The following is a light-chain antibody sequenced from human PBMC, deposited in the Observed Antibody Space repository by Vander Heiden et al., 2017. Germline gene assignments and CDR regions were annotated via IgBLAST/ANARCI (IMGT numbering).Light chain of an antibody. CDR1: QSVSSY. V-gene: IGKV3-11*01. J-gene: IGKJ2*01. CDR3: QQRTNGPPWYT. CDR2: DAS. Sequence: EIVLTQSPATLSLSPGERATLSCRASQSVSSYLAWYQQKPGQAPRLVIYDASNRATGIPARFSGSGYGTDFTLTISSLEPEDFAIYYCQQRTNGPPWYTFGQGTKLEIK.